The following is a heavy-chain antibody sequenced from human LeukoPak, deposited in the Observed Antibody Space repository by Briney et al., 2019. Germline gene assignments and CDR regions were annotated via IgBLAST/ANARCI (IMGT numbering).Heavy chain of an antibody. CDR2: IIPIFGTA. Sequence: SVKVSCKASGGTFSSYAISWVRQAPGQGLEWMGGIIPIFGTANYAQKFQGRVTITTDESTSTAYMELSSLRSEDTAVYYCAVRADSSSSSGFDYWGQGTLVTVSS. CDR1: GGTFSSYA. D-gene: IGHD6-6*01. V-gene: IGHV1-69*05. CDR3: AVRADSSSSSGFDY. J-gene: IGHJ4*02.